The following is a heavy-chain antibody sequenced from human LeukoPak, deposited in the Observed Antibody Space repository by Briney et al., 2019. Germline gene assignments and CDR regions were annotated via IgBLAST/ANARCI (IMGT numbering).Heavy chain of an antibody. V-gene: IGHV4-39*01. J-gene: IGHJ4*02. CDR2: IFYSGST. CDR3: AKHYMGSSYNRAVDY. D-gene: IGHD3-10*01. CDR1: GGSISSRTDY. Sequence: PSETLSLTCTVSGGSISSRTDYWDWIRQPPGKGLEWIGSIFYSGSTYYNPSLKSRVTISVDTSKNQFSLKLSSVTAADTAVYYCAKHYMGSSYNRAVDYWGQGTLVTVSS.